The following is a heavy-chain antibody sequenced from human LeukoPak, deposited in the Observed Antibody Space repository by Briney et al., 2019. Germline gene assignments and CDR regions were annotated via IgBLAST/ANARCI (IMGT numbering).Heavy chain of an antibody. D-gene: IGHD3-9*01. Sequence: GSLRLSCAASGFTVSSNYMSWVRPSPGKGLEWIGSIYYSGSIYYNPSLKSRVTISVDTSKNQFSLKLSSVTAAETAVYYCARYVTIFVGGESNWGQGTLVTVSS. CDR1: GFTVSSNY. V-gene: IGHV4-39*01. CDR3: ARYVTIFVGGESN. CDR2: IYYSGSI. J-gene: IGHJ4*02.